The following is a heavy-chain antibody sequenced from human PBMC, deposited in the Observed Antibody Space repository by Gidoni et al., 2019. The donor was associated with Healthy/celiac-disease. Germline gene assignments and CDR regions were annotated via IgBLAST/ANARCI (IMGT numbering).Heavy chain of an antibody. CDR3: ARVYYYGAGSLSRAFDY. J-gene: IGHJ4*02. D-gene: IGHD3-10*01. Sequence: EVQLVASGGGLVQPGGSLRLSCAASGFTFRRYEMNWGRPVPGKGVEWVSYISSSCSTIYYADSVKGRFTISRDNAKNSLYLQMNSLRAEDTAVYYCARVYYYGAGSLSRAFDYWGQGTLVTVSS. CDR1: GFTFRRYE. CDR2: ISSSCSTI. V-gene: IGHV3-48*03.